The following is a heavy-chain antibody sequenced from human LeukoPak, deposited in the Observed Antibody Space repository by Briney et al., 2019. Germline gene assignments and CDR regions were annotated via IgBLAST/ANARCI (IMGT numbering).Heavy chain of an antibody. CDR1: GFTFSDYY. CDR3: ARDKPSYYMDV. V-gene: IGHV3-11*04. J-gene: IGHJ6*03. CDR2: ISSSGSSI. Sequence: GGSLRLSCAASGFTFSDYYMSWIRQAPGKGLEWVSYISSSGSSIYYADSVKGRFTISRDNAKNSLYLQMNSLRAEDTAVYYCARDKPSYYMDVWGKGTTVTVSS.